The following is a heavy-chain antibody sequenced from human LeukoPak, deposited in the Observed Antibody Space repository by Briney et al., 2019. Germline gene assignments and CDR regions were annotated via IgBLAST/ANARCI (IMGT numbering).Heavy chain of an antibody. V-gene: IGHV4-61*01. CDR3: ARGTVPYYYYGMDV. Sequence: PSETLSLTCTVSGGSVSSGSYYWSWIRQPPGKGLEWIGYIYYSGSTNYNPSLKSRVTISVDTSKNQFSLKLSSVTAADTAVYYCARGTVPYYYYGMDVWGQGTTVTVSS. CDR2: IYYSGST. J-gene: IGHJ6*02. D-gene: IGHD4-17*01. CDR1: GGSVSSGSYY.